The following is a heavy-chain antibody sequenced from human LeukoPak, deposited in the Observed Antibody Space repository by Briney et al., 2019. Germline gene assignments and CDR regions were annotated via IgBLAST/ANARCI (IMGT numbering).Heavy chain of an antibody. CDR1: GFTFSSYW. Sequence: PRGSPRLSCAASGFTFSSYWMSWVRQAPGKGPEWVANIKQDGSAIKYVDSVKGRFTISRDNAKNSLYLQMNSLRAEDTAVYYCARVDSHSSGYYDYWGQGTLVTVSS. D-gene: IGHD3-22*01. CDR2: IKQDGSAI. CDR3: ARVDSHSSGYYDY. J-gene: IGHJ4*02. V-gene: IGHV3-7*01.